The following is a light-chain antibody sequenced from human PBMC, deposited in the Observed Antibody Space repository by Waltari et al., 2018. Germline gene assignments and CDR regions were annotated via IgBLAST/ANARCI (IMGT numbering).Light chain of an antibody. V-gene: IGKV3-11*01. J-gene: IGKJ5*01. CDR3: QQRSSWPLT. CDR1: QRVSHY. CDR2: DAF. Sequence: EIVLTQSPATLSLSPGESATLSCRASQRVSHYLAWYQQNPGRAPRLLISDAFNRATGVPARFSGSGSGTDFTLIISSLEPEDFAVYYCQQRSSWPLTFGQGTRLDIK.